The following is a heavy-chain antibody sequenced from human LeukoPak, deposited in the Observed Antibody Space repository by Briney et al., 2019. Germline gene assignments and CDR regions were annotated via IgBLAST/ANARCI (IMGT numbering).Heavy chain of an antibody. CDR2: INHSGST. V-gene: IGHV4-34*01. CDR3: ARGPRITMVRGAYYYYGMDV. Sequence: SETLSLTCAVYGGSFSGYYWSWIRQPPGKGLEWIGEINHSGSTNYNPSLKSRGTISLDTSKNQFSLKLSSVTAADTAVYYCARGPRITMVRGAYYYYGMDVWGQGTTVTVSS. J-gene: IGHJ6*02. D-gene: IGHD3-10*01. CDR1: GGSFSGYY.